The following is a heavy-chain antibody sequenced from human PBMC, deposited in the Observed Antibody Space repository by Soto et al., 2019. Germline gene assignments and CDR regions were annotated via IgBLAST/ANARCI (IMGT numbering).Heavy chain of an antibody. CDR1: GDSISSYF. CDR2: IHYSGNT. D-gene: IGHD1-1*01. V-gene: IGHV4-59*01. Sequence: TETLYLTCTVSGDSISSYFWTWIRQSPGKGLQWIGYIHYSGNTNYNPSLKSRVTMSVDTSKNQFSLRLTSVTAADTAVYYCARMNQLAPKRNAFDIWGQGTMVTVSS. J-gene: IGHJ3*02. CDR3: ARMNQLAPKRNAFDI.